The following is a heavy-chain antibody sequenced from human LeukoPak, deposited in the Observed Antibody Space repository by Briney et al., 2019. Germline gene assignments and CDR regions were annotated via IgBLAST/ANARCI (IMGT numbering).Heavy chain of an antibody. J-gene: IGHJ4*02. CDR3: AREEAQQLALDY. Sequence: GGSLRLSCAASGFTFSSYGMHWVRQAPGKGLEWVAVIWYDGSNKYYADSVKGRFTISRDNSKNTLYLQMNSLRAEDTAVYYCAREEAQQLALDYWGQGTLVTVSS. CDR2: IWYDGSNK. D-gene: IGHD6-13*01. CDR1: GFTFSSYG. V-gene: IGHV3-33*01.